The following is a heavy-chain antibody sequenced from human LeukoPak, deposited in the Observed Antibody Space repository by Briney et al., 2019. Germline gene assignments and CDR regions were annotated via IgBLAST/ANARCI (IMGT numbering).Heavy chain of an antibody. CDR3: AREVSVAFDY. V-gene: IGHV1-18*01. J-gene: IGHJ4*02. CDR2: ISPYNGHT. D-gene: IGHD1-14*01. Sequence: ASVKVSCKASGYSFSSYGISWARQAPGQGLEWMGWISPYNGHTNYAQKLQGRVTMTTDTATSTAYMEVRNLRSDDTAIYYCAREVSVAFDYWGQGTLVTVSS. CDR1: GYSFSSYG.